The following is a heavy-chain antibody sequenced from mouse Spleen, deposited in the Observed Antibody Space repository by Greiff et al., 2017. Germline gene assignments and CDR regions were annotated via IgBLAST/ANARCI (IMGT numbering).Heavy chain of an antibody. CDR3: VRRNYC. Sequence: VKLVASGPGLVAPSQSLFITCTVSGFSLTSYDINWVHQPPGKSLEWLGVIWPGGSTNYNSPLISRLSISKDNYKGIVLLKMKILQTDDTAIYYCVRRNYCLGQGTSVTVSS. J-gene: IGHJ4*01. V-gene: IGHV2S3*01. CDR1: GFSLTSYD. CDR2: IWPGGST.